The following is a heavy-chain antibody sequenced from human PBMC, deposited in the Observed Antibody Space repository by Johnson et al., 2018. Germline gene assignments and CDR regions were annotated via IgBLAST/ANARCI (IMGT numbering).Heavy chain of an antibody. J-gene: IGHJ4*02. Sequence: QVQLVESGAEVKKPGSSVKVSCKASGGTFNTYAISWVRQAPGQGLEWMGGITPMFGTPNYAEKFQGRVTISADESTSTVNMELSSLRSEDTAVYYCSRARNTTMALVFAYWGQGTRVTVSS. CDR1: GGTFNTYA. D-gene: IGHD5-18*01. CDR2: ITPMFGTP. V-gene: IGHV1-69*01. CDR3: SRARNTTMALVFAY.